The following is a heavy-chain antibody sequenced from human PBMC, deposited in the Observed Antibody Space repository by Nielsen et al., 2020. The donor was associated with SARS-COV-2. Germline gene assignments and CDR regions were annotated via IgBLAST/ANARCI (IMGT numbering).Heavy chain of an antibody. CDR1: GYTFTSYD. CDR3: ARAPALIGGGVDYGMDV. CDR2: MNPNSGNT. J-gene: IGHJ6*02. D-gene: IGHD2-15*01. Sequence: ASVKVSCKASGYTFTSYDINWVRQATGQGLEWMGWMNPNSGNTGYAQKFQGRVTMTRNTSISTAYMELSSLRSEDTAVYYCARAPALIGGGVDYGMDVWGQGTTVTV. V-gene: IGHV1-8*01.